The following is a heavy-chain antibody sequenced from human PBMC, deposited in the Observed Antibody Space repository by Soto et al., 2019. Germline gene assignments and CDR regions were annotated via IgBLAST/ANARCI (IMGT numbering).Heavy chain of an antibody. Sequence: PGGSLRLSCAASGFTFSSYAMHWVRQAPGKGLEWVAVISYDGSNKYYADSVKGRFTISRDNSKNTLYLQMNSLRAEDTAVYYCARVLYDILTGYIYYYYYGTDVWGQGTTVTLSS. CDR1: GFTFSSYA. CDR3: ARVLYDILTGYIYYYYYGTDV. V-gene: IGHV3-30-3*01. CDR2: ISYDGSNK. J-gene: IGHJ6*02. D-gene: IGHD3-9*01.